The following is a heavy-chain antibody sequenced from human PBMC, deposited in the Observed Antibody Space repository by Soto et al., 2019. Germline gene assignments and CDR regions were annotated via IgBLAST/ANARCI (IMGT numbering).Heavy chain of an antibody. D-gene: IGHD4-17*01. CDR2: ISGSGTST. Sequence: PGGSLRLSCAASGFTFSSYAMSWVRQAPGKGLKWISSISGSGTSTYYADSVKGRFTISRDSSKNTMYLQMNSLRAEDTALYFCAKENTPDYGDYVDYWGQGTLVTVSS. CDR3: AKENTPDYGDYVDY. V-gene: IGHV3-23*01. J-gene: IGHJ4*02. CDR1: GFTFSSYA.